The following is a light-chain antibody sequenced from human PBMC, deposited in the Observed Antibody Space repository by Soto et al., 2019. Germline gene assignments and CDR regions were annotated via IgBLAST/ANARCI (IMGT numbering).Light chain of an antibody. Sequence: IVMTQSPGTLSLSPGDTATLSCRASQSLGSDLAWYQQKPGQAPRLLIFGASARPTGIPARISGSGSGTEFTLTISSLRSEDFAVYFCQQYYNWPRTFGQGTKVDI. J-gene: IGKJ1*01. CDR2: GAS. CDR1: QSLGSD. V-gene: IGKV3-15*01. CDR3: QQYYNWPRT.